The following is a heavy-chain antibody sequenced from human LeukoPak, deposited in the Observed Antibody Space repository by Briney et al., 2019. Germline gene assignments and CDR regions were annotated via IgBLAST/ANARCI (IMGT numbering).Heavy chain of an antibody. J-gene: IGHJ4*02. CDR2: TSSDGNIK. CDR1: GFTFSSYA. V-gene: IGHV3-30-3*01. CDR3: ARDPVPATARHFDY. Sequence: PGRSLRLSCAASGFTFSSYAMHWVRQAPGKGLECVAVTSSDGNIKYYVDSVKGRFTISRDNSKNTLYLQMNSLRGEDTGVYYCARDPVPATARHFDYWGQGTLVTVSS. D-gene: IGHD1-1*01.